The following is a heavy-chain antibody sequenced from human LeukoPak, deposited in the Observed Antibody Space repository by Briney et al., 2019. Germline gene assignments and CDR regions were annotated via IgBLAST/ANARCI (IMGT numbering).Heavy chain of an antibody. CDR1: NYSISSNYY. J-gene: IGHJ2*01. CDR2: IYRSGSA. CDR3: ARTAVRWYFDF. V-gene: IGHV4-38-2*01. D-gene: IGHD6-19*01. Sequence: SETLSLTCAGSNYSISSNYYWGWIRQPPGKGLEWIGCIYRSGSAYYNPSLKSRVTISVDTSKNQFSLKLISVTAADTAVYYCARTAVRWYFDFWGRGSPVTVSS.